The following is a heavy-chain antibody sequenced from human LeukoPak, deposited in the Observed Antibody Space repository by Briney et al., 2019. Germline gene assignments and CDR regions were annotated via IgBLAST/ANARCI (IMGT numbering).Heavy chain of an antibody. J-gene: IGHJ4*02. Sequence: GRSLRLSCAASGFTSSSYGMHWVRQAPGKGLEWVAVISYDGSNKYYADSMKGRFTISRDNSKNTLYLQMNSLRAEDTAVYYCAKESYATIDYWGQGTLVTVSS. CDR3: AKESYATIDY. CDR1: GFTSSSYG. CDR2: ISYDGSNK. D-gene: IGHD5-12*01. V-gene: IGHV3-30*18.